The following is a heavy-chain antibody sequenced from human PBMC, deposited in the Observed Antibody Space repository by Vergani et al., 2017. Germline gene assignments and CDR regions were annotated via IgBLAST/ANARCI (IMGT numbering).Heavy chain of an antibody. J-gene: IGHJ6*03. CDR3: ARDGGDYVPDYYYYYMDV. CDR1: GFTFSSYG. Sequence: QVQLVESGGGVVQPGRSLRLSCAASGFTFSSYGMHWVRQAPGKGLEWVAVISYDGSNKYYADSVKGRFTISRDNSKNTLYLQMNSLRAEDTAVYYCARDGGDYVPDYYYYYMDVWGKGTTVTVSS. D-gene: IGHD4-17*01. CDR2: ISYDGSNK. V-gene: IGHV3-30*19.